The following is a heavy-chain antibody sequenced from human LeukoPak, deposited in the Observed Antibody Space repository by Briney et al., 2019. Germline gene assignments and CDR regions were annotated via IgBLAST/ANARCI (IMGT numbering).Heavy chain of an antibody. CDR1: GGSISSYY. D-gene: IGHD3-10*01. J-gene: IGHJ4*02. CDR2: IYYSGCT. Sequence: SETLSLTCTVSGGSISSYYWSWIRQPPGKGLEWIGYIYYSGCTNYNPSLKSRVTISVDTSKNQFSLKLSSVTAADTAVYYCARANYGSGSLDYWGQGTLVTVSS. V-gene: IGHV4-59*01. CDR3: ARANYGSGSLDY.